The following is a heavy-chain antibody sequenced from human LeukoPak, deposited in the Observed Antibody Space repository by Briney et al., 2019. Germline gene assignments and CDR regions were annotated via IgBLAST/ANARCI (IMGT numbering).Heavy chain of an antibody. V-gene: IGHV3-49*04. Sequence: GGSLRLSCTASGFTFGDYAMSWVRQAPGKGLEWVGFIRSKAYGGTTEYAASVKGRFTISRDDSKSIAYLQMNSLKTEDTAVYYCTSQWLVPCYFDYWGQGTLVTVSS. CDR1: GFTFGDYA. CDR3: TSQWLVPCYFDY. J-gene: IGHJ4*02. D-gene: IGHD6-19*01. CDR2: IRSKAYGGTT.